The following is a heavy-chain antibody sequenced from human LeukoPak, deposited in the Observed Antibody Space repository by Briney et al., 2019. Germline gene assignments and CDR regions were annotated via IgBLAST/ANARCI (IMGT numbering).Heavy chain of an antibody. J-gene: IGHJ4*02. CDR2: INHSGST. CDR1: GGSFSGYY. CDR3: ARVDSSGYDFDY. V-gene: IGHV4-34*01. Sequence: PSETLSLTCAVHGGSFSGYYWSWIRQPPGKGLEWIGEINHSGSTNYNPSLKSRVTISVDTSKNQFSLKLSSVTAADTAVYYCARVDSSGYDFDYWGQGTLVTVSS. D-gene: IGHD3-22*01.